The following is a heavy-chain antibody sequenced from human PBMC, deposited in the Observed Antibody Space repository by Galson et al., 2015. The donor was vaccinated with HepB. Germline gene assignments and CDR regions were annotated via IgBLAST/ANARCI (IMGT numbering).Heavy chain of an antibody. J-gene: IGHJ6*02. D-gene: IGHD6-6*01. CDR2: ISYDGSNK. V-gene: IGHV3-30-3*01. CDR1: GFTFSSYA. Sequence: SLRLSCAASGFTFSSYAMHWVRQAPGKGLEWVAVISYDGSNKYYADSVKGRFTISRDNSKNTLYLQMNSLRAEDTAVYYCAREGGIAARHYYYYGMDVWGQGTTVTVSS. CDR3: AREGGIAARHYYYYGMDV.